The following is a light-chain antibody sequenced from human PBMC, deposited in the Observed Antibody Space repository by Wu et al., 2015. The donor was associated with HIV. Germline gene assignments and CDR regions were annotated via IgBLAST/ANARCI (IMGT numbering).Light chain of an antibody. CDR3: QQYDTSPLT. V-gene: IGKV3-20*01. Sequence: EIVLTQSPGTLSLSPGERATLSCRASQSLREYQLAWYQQKPGQAPRLLIFLASSRATGVPDRFSGSGSGTDFTLTISRLEPEDFAVYYCQQYDTSPLTFGGGTKVEIK. CDR2: LAS. CDR1: QSLREYQ. J-gene: IGKJ4*01.